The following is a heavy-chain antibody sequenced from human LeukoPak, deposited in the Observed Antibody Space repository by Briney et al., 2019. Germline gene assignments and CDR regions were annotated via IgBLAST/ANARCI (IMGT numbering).Heavy chain of an antibody. D-gene: IGHD3-9*01. J-gene: IGHJ5*02. Sequence: SETLSLTCTVSGGSISSSSYYWGWIRQPPGKGLEWIGSIYYSGSTYYNPSLKSRVTISVDTSKNQFSLKLSSVTAADTAVYYCARQARPSILTGSYTPSNWFDPWGQGTLVTVSS. CDR1: GGSISSSSYY. CDR3: ARQARPSILTGSYTPSNWFDP. CDR2: IYYSGST. V-gene: IGHV4-39*01.